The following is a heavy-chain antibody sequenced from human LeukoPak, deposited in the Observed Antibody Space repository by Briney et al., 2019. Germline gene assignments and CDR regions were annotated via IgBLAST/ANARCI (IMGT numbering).Heavy chain of an antibody. V-gene: IGHV3-23*01. D-gene: IGHD3-22*01. CDR2: ISGTGDTT. J-gene: IGHJ4*02. CDR1: GFTFSSYG. Sequence: GGSLRLSCAASGFTFSSYGMHWVRQPPGKGLEWVSGISGTGDTTSYADSVKGRFTISRDNSKNTLFLQMNSLRAEDTAIYYCAKASAFYFDTSGYPIPHYYDFWGQGTLVTVSS. CDR3: AKASAFYFDTSGYPIPHYYDF.